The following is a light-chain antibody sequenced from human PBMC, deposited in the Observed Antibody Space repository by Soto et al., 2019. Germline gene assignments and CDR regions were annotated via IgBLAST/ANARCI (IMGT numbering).Light chain of an antibody. CDR3: SSDTSSSTHWV. CDR1: SSDVGGYNY. J-gene: IGLJ3*02. V-gene: IGLV2-14*01. Sequence: QSALTQPASVSGSPGQSITISCTGTSSDVGGYNYVSWYQQHPGKAPKIMIYEVSNRPSGVSNRFSGSKSGNTASLTISGLQAEDEADYYCSSDTSSSTHWVFGGGTKLT. CDR2: EVS.